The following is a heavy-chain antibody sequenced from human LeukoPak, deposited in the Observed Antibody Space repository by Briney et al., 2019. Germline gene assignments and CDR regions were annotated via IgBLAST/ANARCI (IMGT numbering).Heavy chain of an antibody. V-gene: IGHV4-59*01. Sequence: SETLSLTCTVSGGSISSYYWSWIRQPPGKGLEWIGYIYYSGSTNYNPSLKSRVTISVDTSKNQFSLKLSSVTAADTAVYYCARDPYSYGIFDYWGQGTLVTVSS. CDR1: GGSISSYY. D-gene: IGHD5-18*01. J-gene: IGHJ4*02. CDR2: IYYSGST. CDR3: ARDPYSYGIFDY.